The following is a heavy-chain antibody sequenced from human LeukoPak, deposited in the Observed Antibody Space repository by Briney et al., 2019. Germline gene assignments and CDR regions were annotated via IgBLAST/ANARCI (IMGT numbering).Heavy chain of an antibody. V-gene: IGHV3-15*01. CDR3: VRGTNGDYDN. Sequence: GGSLRLSCAASGFTFSNAWMSWVRQAPGKGLEWVGRIKSKTDGGTTDYAAPVKGRFTISRDDSKNTLYLQMNSLRVEDTAMYYCVRGTNGDYDNWGQGTLVTVSS. J-gene: IGHJ4*02. CDR1: GFTFSNAW. CDR2: IKSKTDGGTT. D-gene: IGHD4-17*01.